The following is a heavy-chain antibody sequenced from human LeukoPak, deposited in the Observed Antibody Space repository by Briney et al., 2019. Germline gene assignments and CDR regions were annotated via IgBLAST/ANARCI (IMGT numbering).Heavy chain of an antibody. V-gene: IGHV4-39*01. CDR1: GFTFSSYSMN. CDR2: IYYSGST. J-gene: IGHJ4*02. D-gene: IGHD3-10*01. CDR3: ASRSDSRFRGVIRPFDY. Sequence: PGGSLRLSCAASGFTFSSYSMNWVRQPPGKGLEWIGSIYYSGSTYYNPSLKSRVTISVDTSKNQFSLKLSSVTAADTAVYYCASRSDSRFRGVIRPFDYWGQGTLVTVSS.